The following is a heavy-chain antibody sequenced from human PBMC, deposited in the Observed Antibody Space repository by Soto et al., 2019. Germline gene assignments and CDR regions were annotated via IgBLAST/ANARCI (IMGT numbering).Heavy chain of an antibody. CDR1: GFTFSSYA. CDR2: ISYDGSNK. V-gene: IGHV3-30-3*01. CDR3: ARDTHWTYVLGFYYYGIDV. J-gene: IGHJ6*02. Sequence: QVQLVESGGGVVQPGRSLRLSCAASGFTFSSYAMHWVRQAPGKGLEWVAVISYDGSNKYYADSVKGRFTISRDNSKNTLYLQMNSLRAEDTAVYYCARDTHWTYVLGFYYYGIDVWGQGTTVTVSS. D-gene: IGHD1-7*01.